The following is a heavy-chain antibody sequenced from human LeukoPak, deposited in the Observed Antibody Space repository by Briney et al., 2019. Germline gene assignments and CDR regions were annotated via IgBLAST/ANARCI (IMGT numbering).Heavy chain of an antibody. CDR1: GGTFSSYA. D-gene: IGHD2-21*01. V-gene: IGHV1-2*04. CDR2: INPNSGGT. Sequence: ASVKVSCKASGGTFSSYAISWVRQAPGQGLEWMGWINPNSGGTNYAQKFQGWVTMTRDTSISTAYMELSRLRSDDTAVYYCARAYIPGYYYYGMDVWGHGTTVTVSS. J-gene: IGHJ6*02. CDR3: ARAYIPGYYYYGMDV.